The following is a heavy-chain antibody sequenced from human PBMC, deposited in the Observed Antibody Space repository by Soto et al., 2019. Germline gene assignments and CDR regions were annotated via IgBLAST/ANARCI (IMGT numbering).Heavy chain of an antibody. Sequence: PGGSLRLSCATSVFTFTRSGIHLVRQAPGKGLDWVAVISSDGGNKYYGDSVRGRFTISRDNSNNTLFLEMKSLRVDDTAVYYCAKVQVGRGILSKSTDVGGQGTTVTVPS. CDR3: AKVQVGRGILSKSTDV. CDR2: ISSDGGNK. V-gene: IGHV3-30*18. CDR1: VFTFTRSG. J-gene: IGHJ6*02. D-gene: IGHD3-16*01.